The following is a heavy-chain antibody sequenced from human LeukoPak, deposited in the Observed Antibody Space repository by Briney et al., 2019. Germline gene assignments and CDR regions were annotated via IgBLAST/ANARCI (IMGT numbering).Heavy chain of an antibody. Sequence: GGSLRLSCAASGFTFSSYYMSWVRQAPGKGLEWVANIKQDGSEKYYADSVQGRFTISRDNAKNSLYLQMNSLRAEDTAVYYCAKASIAVAGPFDYWGQGTLVTVSS. J-gene: IGHJ4*02. V-gene: IGHV3-7*01. CDR1: GFTFSSYY. CDR2: IKQDGSEK. D-gene: IGHD6-19*01. CDR3: AKASIAVAGPFDY.